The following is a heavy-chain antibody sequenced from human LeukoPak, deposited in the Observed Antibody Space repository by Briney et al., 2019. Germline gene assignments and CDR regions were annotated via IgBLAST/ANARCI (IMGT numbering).Heavy chain of an antibody. Sequence: ASVKVSCKASGYTFTSYGISWVRQAPGQGLEWMGWISAYNGNTNYAQKLQGRVTMTTDTSTSTAYMELRSLRSDDTAMFYCARRGGKNYGDYLLYYYYMDVWGKGTTVTVSS. CDR3: ARRGGKNYGDYLLYYYYMDV. CDR2: ISAYNGNT. CDR1: GYTFTSYG. J-gene: IGHJ6*03. D-gene: IGHD4-17*01. V-gene: IGHV1-18*01.